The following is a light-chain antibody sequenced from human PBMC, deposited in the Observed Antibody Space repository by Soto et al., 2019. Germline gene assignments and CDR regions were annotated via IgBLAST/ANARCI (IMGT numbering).Light chain of an antibody. Sequence: QSALTQPASVSGSPGQSITISCTGTNSDVGGYNFDSWYQQHPGKAPKLIIYEVTNRPSGVSNRFSGSRSGNTATLAISGLQPEDEADYYCKSYTSSNTLLFGGGTKLTVL. CDR1: NSDVGGYNF. V-gene: IGLV2-14*03. J-gene: IGLJ2*01. CDR3: KSYTSSNTLL. CDR2: EVT.